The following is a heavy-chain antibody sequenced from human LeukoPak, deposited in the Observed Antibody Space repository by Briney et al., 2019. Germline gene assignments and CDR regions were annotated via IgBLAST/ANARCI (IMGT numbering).Heavy chain of an antibody. J-gene: IGHJ4*02. V-gene: IGHV4-59*01. CDR3: ARHRFGHLFDY. D-gene: IGHD3-16*01. CDR2: IYYSGST. CDR1: GGSISYYY. Sequence: PSETLSLTCTVSGGSISYYYWCWIRQPPGKGLQWIGCIYYSGSTNYNPSLKSRVTVSLDTSRNQVSLKLSSVTAADTAVYYCARHRFGHLFDYWGQGTLVIVSS.